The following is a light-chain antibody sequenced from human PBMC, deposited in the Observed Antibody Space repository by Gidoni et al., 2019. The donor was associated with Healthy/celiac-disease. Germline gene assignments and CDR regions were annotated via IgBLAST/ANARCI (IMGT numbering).Light chain of an antibody. CDR2: RNN. V-gene: IGLV1-47*01. CDR1: SSNIGSNY. J-gene: IGLJ2*01. CDR3: AAWDDSLSGPV. Sequence: QSVLTQPPSASGTTGQRVTISCSGSSSNIGSNYAYWYQQLPGTAPKLLMYRNNQRPSGVPDRFSGSKSGTSASLAIRGLRSEDEAEYYCAAWDDSLSGPVIGGGTKLTVL.